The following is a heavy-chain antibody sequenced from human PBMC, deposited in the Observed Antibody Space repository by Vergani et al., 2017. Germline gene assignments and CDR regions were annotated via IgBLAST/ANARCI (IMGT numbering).Heavy chain of an antibody. V-gene: IGHV3-21*01. CDR3: ATAGVGATYNWFDP. CDR1: GFTFSSYW. Sequence: EVQLVESGGGLVQPGGSLRLSCAASGFTFSSYWMSWVRQAPGKGLEWVSSISSSSSYIYYADSVKGRFTISRDNAKNSLYLQMNSLRAEDTAVYYCATAGVGATYNWFDPWGQGTLVTVSS. D-gene: IGHD1-26*01. J-gene: IGHJ5*02. CDR2: ISSSSSYI.